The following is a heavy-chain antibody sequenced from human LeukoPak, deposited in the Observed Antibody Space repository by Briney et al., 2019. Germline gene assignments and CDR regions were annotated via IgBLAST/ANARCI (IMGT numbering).Heavy chain of an antibody. CDR2: INQDESEK. J-gene: IGHJ4*02. D-gene: IGHD1-14*01. CDR1: GFTFNTYW. Sequence: QTGGSLRLSCAASGFTFNTYWMAWVRQAPGKGLEWVANINQDESEKDYLDSVKGRFAISRDNGKDSQYLQMNSLRAEDTAVYYCARDNDDNLDYWGQGTLVTVSS. V-gene: IGHV3-7*01. CDR3: ARDNDDNLDY.